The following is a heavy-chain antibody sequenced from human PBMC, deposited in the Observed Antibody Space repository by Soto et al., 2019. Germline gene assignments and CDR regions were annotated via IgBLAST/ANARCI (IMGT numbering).Heavy chain of an antibody. Sequence: QVQLVESGGGVVQPGRSLRLSCTASGFIFSNFAMHWVRQAPGKGLEWVALISYDGSSKSYADSVKGRFIISRDNSKNTLYLQMNSLRAEDAAVYYCARDSSGSGWYGTGDYWGQGTLVTVSS. CDR2: ISYDGSSK. J-gene: IGHJ4*02. V-gene: IGHV3-30-3*01. CDR3: ARDSSGSGWYGTGDY. CDR1: GFIFSNFA. D-gene: IGHD6-19*01.